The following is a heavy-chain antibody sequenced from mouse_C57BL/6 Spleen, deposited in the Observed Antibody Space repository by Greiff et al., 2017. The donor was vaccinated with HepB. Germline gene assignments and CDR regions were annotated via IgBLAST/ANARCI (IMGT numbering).Heavy chain of an antibody. CDR3: ARSTTVVATPDY. CDR1: GYTFTSYW. J-gene: IGHJ2*01. V-gene: IGHV1-55*01. D-gene: IGHD1-1*01. CDR2: IYPGSGST. Sequence: VQLQQPGAELVKPGASVKMSCKASGYTFTSYWITWVKQRPGQGLEWIGDIYPGSGSTNYNEKFKSKATLTVDTSSSTAYMQLSSLTSEDSAVYYCARSTTVVATPDYWGQGTTLTVSS.